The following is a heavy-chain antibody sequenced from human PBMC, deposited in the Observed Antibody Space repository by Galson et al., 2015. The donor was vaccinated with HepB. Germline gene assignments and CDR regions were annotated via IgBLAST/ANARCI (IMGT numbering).Heavy chain of an antibody. CDR2: ISSSSSYI. CDR1: GFTFSSYS. J-gene: IGHJ5*02. CDR3: ARALRPGYSQKRTDIVATILINWFDP. Sequence: SLRLSCAASGFTFSSYSMNWVRQAPGKGLEWVSSISSSSSYIYYADSVKGRFTISRDNAKNSLYLQMNSLRAEDTAVYYCARALRPGYSQKRTDIVATILINWFDPWGQGTLVTVSS. D-gene: IGHD5-12*01. V-gene: IGHV3-21*01.